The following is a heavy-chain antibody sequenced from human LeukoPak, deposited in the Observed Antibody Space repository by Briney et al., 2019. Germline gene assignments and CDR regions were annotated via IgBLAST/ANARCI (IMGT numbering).Heavy chain of an antibody. CDR1: GFTFSRYG. J-gene: IGHJ4*02. D-gene: IGHD2-2*02. CDR3: AKDAGGRYCSSTSCDTGAY. V-gene: IGHV3-30*02. Sequence: GGSLRLSCAASGFTFSRYGMHWVRQAPAKGLEWVAFIRYDGSNKYYEDSVKGRLTISRDNSKNTLYLQMNSLRAEDTAVYYCAKDAGGRYCSSTSCDTGAYWGRGTLVTVSS. CDR2: IRYDGSNK.